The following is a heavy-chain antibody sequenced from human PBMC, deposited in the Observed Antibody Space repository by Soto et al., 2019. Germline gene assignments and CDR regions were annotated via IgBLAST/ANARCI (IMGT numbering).Heavy chain of an antibody. D-gene: IGHD5-12*01. CDR2: IDPSDSYT. CDR1: GYSFTSFS. V-gene: IGHV5-10-1*03. J-gene: IGHJ4*02. CDR3: ASGDSGYDYAFDY. Sequence: EVQLEQSGAEVKKPGESLRISCKGSGYSFTSFSISWVRQMPGKGLEWMAKIDPSDSYTKYSPSFQGHVTISVDKSITTAYLQWSSLKASDTAMYYRASGDSGYDYAFDYWGQGTLVTVSS.